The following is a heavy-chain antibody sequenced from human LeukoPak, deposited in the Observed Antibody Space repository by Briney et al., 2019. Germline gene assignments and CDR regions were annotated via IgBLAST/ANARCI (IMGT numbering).Heavy chain of an antibody. CDR3: AREWLQLDY. CDR2: IYYSGST. CDR1: GGSFSSYY. V-gene: IGHV4-39*07. D-gene: IGHD5-24*01. Sequence: KTSETLSLTCSVSGGSFSSYYWGWIRQPPGKGLEWIGSIYYSGSTYYNPSLKSRVTISVDTSKNQFSLKLSSVTAADTAVYYCAREWLQLDYWGQGTLVTVSS. J-gene: IGHJ4*02.